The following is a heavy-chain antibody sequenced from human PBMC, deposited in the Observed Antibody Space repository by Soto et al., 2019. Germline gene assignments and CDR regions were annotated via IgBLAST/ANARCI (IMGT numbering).Heavy chain of an antibody. V-gene: IGHV4-30-2*03. J-gene: IGHJ5*02. Sequence: SETLSLTCAVSGGSISSGGYSWSWIRKPPGEGLEWIGSIYHTGNAYYNPSLKSRVTISVDTSKNQFSLKLTSVTAADAALYYCARDFFDSSDYTTNWFDPWGQGTLVMSP. CDR3: ARDFFDSSDYTTNWFDP. CDR2: IYHTGNA. D-gene: IGHD3-22*01. CDR1: GGSISSGGYS.